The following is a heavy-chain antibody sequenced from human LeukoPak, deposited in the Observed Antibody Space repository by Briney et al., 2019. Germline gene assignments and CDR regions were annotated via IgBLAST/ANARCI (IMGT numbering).Heavy chain of an antibody. CDR3: TTLIRITMIVVVTHDAFDI. CDR1: GFTFSNAW. Sequence: GGSLRLSCAASGFTFSNAWMSWVRQAPGKGLEWVGRIKSKTDGGTTDYAAPVKGRFTISRDDSKNTPYLQMNSLKTEDTAVYYCTTLIRITMIVVVTHDAFDIWGQGTMVTVSS. D-gene: IGHD3-22*01. CDR2: IKSKTDGGTT. J-gene: IGHJ3*02. V-gene: IGHV3-15*01.